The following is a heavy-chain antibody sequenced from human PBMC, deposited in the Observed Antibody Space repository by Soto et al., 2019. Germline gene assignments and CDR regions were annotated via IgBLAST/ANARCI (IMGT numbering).Heavy chain of an antibody. CDR1: GYSFTSYW. D-gene: IGHD6-6*01. V-gene: IGHV5-10-1*01. CDR3: ARHLEYSSSSWADYYYYGMDV. CDR2: IDPSDSYT. J-gene: IGHJ6*02. Sequence: PGASLKISCKGSGYSFTSYWISWVRQMHGKGLEWMGRIDPSDSYTNYSPSFQGHVTISADKSISTAYLQWSSLKASDTAMYYCARHLEYSSSSWADYYYYGMDVWGQGTTGTVSS.